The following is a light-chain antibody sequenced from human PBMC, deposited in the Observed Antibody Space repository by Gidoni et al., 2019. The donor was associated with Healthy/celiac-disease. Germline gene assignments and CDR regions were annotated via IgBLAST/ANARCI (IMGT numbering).Light chain of an antibody. CDR1: QSISSW. CDR2: DAS. V-gene: IGKV1-5*01. Sequence: DIQIAHAPSTLSASVGDRVTITCRASQSISSWLAWYQQKPGKAPKLLIYDASSVESGVPTRFSGSGSGTEFTLTISSLQPDDFATYYCQQYNSYSPTFGQGTKVEIK. CDR3: QQYNSYSPT. J-gene: IGKJ1*01.